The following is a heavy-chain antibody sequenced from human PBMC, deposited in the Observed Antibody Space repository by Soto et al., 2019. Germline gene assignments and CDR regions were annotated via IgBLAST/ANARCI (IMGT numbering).Heavy chain of an antibody. J-gene: IGHJ4*02. Sequence: PGGSLRLSCAASGFSFSSYTMNWVHQAPGKGLEWVSSISSRGSDIYYADSVKGRFTISRDNAKNSVDLQMDSLRAEDTAEYYCARDFGSGSYMSFDYWGQGALVTVSS. CDR1: GFSFSSYT. D-gene: IGHD1-26*01. CDR2: ISSRGSDI. CDR3: ARDFGSGSYMSFDY. V-gene: IGHV3-21*01.